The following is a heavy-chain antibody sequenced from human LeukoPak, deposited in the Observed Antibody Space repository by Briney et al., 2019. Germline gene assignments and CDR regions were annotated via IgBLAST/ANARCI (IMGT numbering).Heavy chain of an antibody. CDR3: ARDVSAAGEAFDI. Sequence: PGRSLRLSCAASGFTFSSYAMHWVRQAPGKGLEWVAVISYDGSNKYYADSVKGRFTISRDNSKNTLYLQMNSLRAEDTAVYYCARDVSAAGEAFDIWGQGTMVTVSS. CDR2: ISYDGSNK. J-gene: IGHJ3*02. D-gene: IGHD6-13*01. V-gene: IGHV3-30-3*01. CDR1: GFTFSSYA.